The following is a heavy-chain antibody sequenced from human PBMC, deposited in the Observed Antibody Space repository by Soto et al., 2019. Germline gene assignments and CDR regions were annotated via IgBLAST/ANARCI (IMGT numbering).Heavy chain of an antibody. CDR2: VNHSGST. V-gene: IGHV4-34*01. J-gene: IGHJ4*02. Sequence: QVQLQQWGAGLLKPSETLSLTCAVYGGSFSGYYWSWIRHPPGKGLEWIGEVNHSGSTNYNPSLKSRVTISVDTSKNQFSLKLSAVTAADTAVYYCARGHIVGARLPFYYWGQGTLVTVSS. CDR3: ARGHIVGARLPFYY. CDR1: GGSFSGYY. D-gene: IGHD1-26*01.